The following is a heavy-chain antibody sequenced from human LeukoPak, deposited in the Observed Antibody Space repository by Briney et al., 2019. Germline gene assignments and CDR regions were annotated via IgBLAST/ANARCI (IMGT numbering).Heavy chain of an antibody. Sequence: NPSETLSLTCSVSGGSIRTSSHYWGWIRQPPGRGLEWIGNIYYSGDTYYNPSLKSRVTISLDTSKTQFSLKLSSVNAADTAFYYCATLRIVGPISEAFDIWGQGTLVTVSS. CDR2: IYYSGDT. J-gene: IGHJ3*02. CDR1: GGSIRTSSHY. CDR3: ATLRIVGPISEAFDI. D-gene: IGHD1-26*01. V-gene: IGHV4-39*07.